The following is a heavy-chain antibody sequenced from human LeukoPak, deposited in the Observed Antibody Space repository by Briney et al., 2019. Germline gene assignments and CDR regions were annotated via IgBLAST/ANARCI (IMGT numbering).Heavy chain of an antibody. CDR1: GGSFSGYY. CDR2: INHSGST. V-gene: IGHV4-34*01. D-gene: IGHD3-10*01. J-gene: IGHJ3*02. Sequence: SETLSLTCAVYGGSFSGYYWSWIRQPPGKGLEWIGEINHSGSTNYNPSLKSRVTISVDTSKNQFSLKLSSVTAADTAVYYCARSIYYYGSGSYYIKAAFDIWGQGTMVTISS. CDR3: ARSIYYYGSGSYYIKAAFDI.